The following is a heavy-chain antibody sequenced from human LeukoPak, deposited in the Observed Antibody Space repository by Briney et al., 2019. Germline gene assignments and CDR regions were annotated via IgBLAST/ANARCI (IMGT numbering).Heavy chain of an antibody. CDR2: LSGSGTRT. J-gene: IGHJ6*02. CDR1: GFTFDSYA. V-gene: IGHV3-23*01. CDR3: AKGVGSGWFRTRGMDV. D-gene: IGHD6-19*01. Sequence: GGSLRLSRAASGFTFDSYALNWLRQPPGKGREGVWALSGSGTRTYHADSVKGRFTVSRDNSKNTLDLQMNSLRAEDTAIYYGAKGVGSGWFRTRGMDVWGQGTTVTVSS.